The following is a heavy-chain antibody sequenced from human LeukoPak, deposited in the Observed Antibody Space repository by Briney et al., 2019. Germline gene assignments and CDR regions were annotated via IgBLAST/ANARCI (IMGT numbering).Heavy chain of an antibody. CDR1: GGSFSGYY. Sequence: SETLSLTCAVYGGSFSGYYWSWIRQPPGKGLEWIGEINHSGSTNYNPSLKSRVTISVDTSKNQFSLKLSSVTAADTAVYYCARSSRGIFAGVNYWGQGTLVTVSS. CDR3: ARSSRGIFAGVNY. V-gene: IGHV4-34*01. CDR2: INHSGST. J-gene: IGHJ4*02. D-gene: IGHD3-10*01.